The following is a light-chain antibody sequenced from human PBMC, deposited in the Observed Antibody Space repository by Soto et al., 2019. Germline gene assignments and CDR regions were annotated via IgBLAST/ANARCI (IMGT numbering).Light chain of an antibody. J-gene: IGKJ1*01. Sequence: DIVMTQSPDSLAVSLGGKATINCKSSQSVLYDSNNKNYLAWYQQKPGQSPKLIIYWASARESGVPDRFSGSGSGTDFTLTISSLQAEDVAVYYCHQYYGSLPTFGQGTKVEIK. CDR2: WAS. CDR3: HQYYGSLPT. CDR1: QSVLYDSNNKNY. V-gene: IGKV4-1*01.